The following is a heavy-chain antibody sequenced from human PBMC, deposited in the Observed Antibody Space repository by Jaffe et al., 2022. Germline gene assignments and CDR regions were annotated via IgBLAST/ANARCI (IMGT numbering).Heavy chain of an antibody. CDR2: INHSGST. J-gene: IGHJ4*02. CDR3: ARGRARWFGELRFDY. V-gene: IGHV4-34*01. D-gene: IGHD3-10*01. CDR1: GGSFSGYY. Sequence: QVQLQQWGAGLLKPSETLSLTCAVYGGSFSGYYWSWIRQPPGKGLEWIGEINHSGSTNYNPSLKSRVTISVDTSKNQFSLKLSSVTAADTAVYYCARGRARWFGELRFDYWGQGTLVTVSS.